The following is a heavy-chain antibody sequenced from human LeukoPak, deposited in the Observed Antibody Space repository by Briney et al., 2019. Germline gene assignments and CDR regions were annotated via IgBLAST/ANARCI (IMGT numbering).Heavy chain of an antibody. Sequence: ASVKVSCKASGYTFTAYHVHWVRQAPGQGLEWMGWIYPNSGGTDSARKFQGGVTLTRDTSISTAYMELTRLTSDDTAVYYCARGTCSTSSCYTFDYWGQGTLVTVSS. CDR3: ARGTCSTSSCYTFDY. J-gene: IGHJ4*02. D-gene: IGHD2-2*02. CDR1: GYTFTAYH. CDR2: IYPNSGGT. V-gene: IGHV1-2*02.